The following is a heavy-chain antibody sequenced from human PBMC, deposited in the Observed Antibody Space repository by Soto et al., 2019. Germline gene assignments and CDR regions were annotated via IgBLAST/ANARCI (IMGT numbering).Heavy chain of an antibody. CDR3: VRGGNPYHYATSGPGTFDK. V-gene: IGHV4-30-4*01. D-gene: IGHD3-22*01. J-gene: IGHJ4*02. CDR2: TSFSGYT. CDR1: GDSVSGGDSY. Sequence: QVQLQESGPGLVKPSQTLSLTCTVSGDSVSGGDSYWSWIRQPPGKALEWIGYTSFSGYTSYSPSLSSRVTISFYMSKSQFSLRLTSVTAADTAIYYCVRGGNPYHYATSGPGTFDKWGQGTLVSVSS.